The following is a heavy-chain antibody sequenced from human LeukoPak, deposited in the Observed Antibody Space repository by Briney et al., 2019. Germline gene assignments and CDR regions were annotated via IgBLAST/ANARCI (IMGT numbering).Heavy chain of an antibody. V-gene: IGHV1-69*06. CDR1: GGTFSSYA. D-gene: IGHD3-22*01. J-gene: IGHJ4*02. CDR3: ATGSMIVVAAMWY. Sequence: SVKVSCKASGGTFSSYAISWVRQAPGQGLEWMGGIIPIFGTANYAQKFQGRVTMTEDTSTDTAYMELSSLRSEDTAVYYCATGSMIVVAAMWYWGQGTLVTVSS. CDR2: IIPIFGTA.